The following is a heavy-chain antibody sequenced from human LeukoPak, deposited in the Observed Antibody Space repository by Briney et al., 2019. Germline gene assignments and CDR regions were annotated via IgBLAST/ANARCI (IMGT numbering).Heavy chain of an antibody. J-gene: IGHJ4*02. CDR2: ISWDGGST. CDR3: AKDYCSSTSCYFDY. CDR1: GFTFDQYA. D-gene: IGHD2-2*01. Sequence: PRGSLKMSYAPSGFTFDQYAMHWVRQATCEGLDWVSLISWDGGSTYYADSVKGRFTISRDNSKNSLYLQMNSLRAEDTALYYCAKDYCSSTSCYFDYWGQGTLVTVSS. V-gene: IGHV3-43D*04.